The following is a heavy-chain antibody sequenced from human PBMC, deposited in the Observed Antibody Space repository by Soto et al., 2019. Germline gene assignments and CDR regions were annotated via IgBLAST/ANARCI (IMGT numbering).Heavy chain of an antibody. J-gene: IGHJ5*02. D-gene: IGHD6-13*01. CDR1: GGSINDYY. Sequence: SETLSLTCTVSGGSINDYYWNWIREPPGKGLEWLGYIYYSGSTNYSPALKSRVTISVDTSKNQFSLKVTSVTAADTAVYYCARGVPNTVYSISWYENGFDLWGQGTLVTVSS. CDR3: ARGVPNTVYSISWYENGFDL. CDR2: IYYSGST. V-gene: IGHV4-59*01.